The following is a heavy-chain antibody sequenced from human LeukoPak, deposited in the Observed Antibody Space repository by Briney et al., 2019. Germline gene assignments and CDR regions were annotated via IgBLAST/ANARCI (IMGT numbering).Heavy chain of an antibody. Sequence: GGSLRLACAASGLTVSSTYMSWVRQTPGKGLEWVSVIYSGGSAYYADSVKGRFTISRDNSKNTLYLQMNSLRAEDTAVYYCARDLKTSGWYGDFDYWGQGTLVTVSS. V-gene: IGHV3-66*01. CDR2: IYSGGSA. CDR3: ARDLKTSGWYGDFDY. J-gene: IGHJ4*02. D-gene: IGHD6-19*01. CDR1: GLTVSSTY.